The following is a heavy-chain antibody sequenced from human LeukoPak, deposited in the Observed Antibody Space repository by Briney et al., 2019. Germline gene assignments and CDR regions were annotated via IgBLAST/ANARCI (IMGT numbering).Heavy chain of an antibody. D-gene: IGHD4/OR15-4a*01. CDR3: ARAQSPNGEGDY. V-gene: IGHV1-18*01. CDR1: GYTFTSYG. CDR2: ISAYNGNT. Sequence: ASVKVSCRASGYTFTSYGISWVRQAPGQGLEWMGWISAYNGNTNYAQKLQGRVTMTTDTSTSTAYMELRSLRSDDTAVYYSARAQSPNGEGDYWGQGTLVTVSS. J-gene: IGHJ4*02.